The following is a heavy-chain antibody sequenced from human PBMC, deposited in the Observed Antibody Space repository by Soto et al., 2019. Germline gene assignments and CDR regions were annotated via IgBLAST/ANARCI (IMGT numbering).Heavy chain of an antibody. Sequence: SVKVSCKASGGTFSSYAISWVRQARGQGLEWMGGVIPIFGTANYAQKFQGRVTITADESASTAYMELSSLKSDDTAVYYCARDQGPLPPHWAGMDVWGQGTTVTVSS. D-gene: IGHD7-27*01. V-gene: IGHV1-69*13. CDR3: ARDQGPLPPHWAGMDV. CDR2: VIPIFGTA. J-gene: IGHJ6*02. CDR1: GGTFSSYA.